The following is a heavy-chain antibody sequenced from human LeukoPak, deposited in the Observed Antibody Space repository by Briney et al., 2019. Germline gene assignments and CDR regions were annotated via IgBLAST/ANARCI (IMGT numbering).Heavy chain of an antibody. V-gene: IGHV3-7*01. Sequence: PGGSLRLSCVASGFAFSSYWMTWVRQAPGKGLEWVANIKQDGGEEYYVDSVKGRFTISRDNAMNSLFLQMNSLRVEDTAVYYCARLGGSYYTYWGQGTLVTVSS. J-gene: IGHJ4*02. CDR2: IKQDGGEE. CDR3: ARLGGSYYTY. CDR1: GFAFSSYW. D-gene: IGHD1-26*01.